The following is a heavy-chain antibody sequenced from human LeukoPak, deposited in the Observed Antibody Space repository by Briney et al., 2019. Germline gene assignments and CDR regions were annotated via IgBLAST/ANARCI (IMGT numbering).Heavy chain of an antibody. J-gene: IGHJ5*02. V-gene: IGHV3-30*04. Sequence: GGSLRLSCAASGFTFSSYAMHWVRQAPGKGLEWVAVISYDGSNKYYADSVKGRFTISRDNSKNTLYLQMNSLRAEDTAVYYCAKDRTIVGAISWGQGTLVTVSS. D-gene: IGHD1-26*01. CDR1: GFTFSSYA. CDR3: AKDRTIVGAIS. CDR2: ISYDGSNK.